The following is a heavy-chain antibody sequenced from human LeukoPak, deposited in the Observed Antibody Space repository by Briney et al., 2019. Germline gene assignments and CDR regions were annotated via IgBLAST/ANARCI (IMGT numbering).Heavy chain of an antibody. V-gene: IGHV1-2*02. D-gene: IGHD3-9*01. CDR2: INPNSGGT. CDR3: ARDMILTGYYMG. J-gene: IGHJ4*02. Sequence: GGSVKVSCKASGYTFTGYYMHWVRQAPGQGLEWMGWINPNSGGTNYAQKLQGRVTMTRDTSISTAYMELSRLRSDDTAVYYCARDMILTGYYMGWGRGTLVTVSS. CDR1: GYTFTGYY.